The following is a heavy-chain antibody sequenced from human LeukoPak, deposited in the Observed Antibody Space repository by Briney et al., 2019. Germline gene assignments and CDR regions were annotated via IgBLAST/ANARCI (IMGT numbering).Heavy chain of an antibody. D-gene: IGHD6-19*01. CDR3: ARAGYSSGWYYFDY. V-gene: IGHV4-59*01. CDR2: IYYSGST. J-gene: IGHJ4*02. Sequence: TSETLSLTCTVSGGSINSYFWSWMRQPPGKGLAWIGYIYYSGSTNYNPSLKRRVTISVDTSKNQFSLKLSSVTAADTAVYYCARAGYSSGWYYFDYWGQGTLVTVSS. CDR1: GGSINSYF.